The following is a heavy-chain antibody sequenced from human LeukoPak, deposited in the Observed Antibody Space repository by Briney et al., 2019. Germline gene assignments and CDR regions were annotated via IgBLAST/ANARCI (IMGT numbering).Heavy chain of an antibody. CDR3: TRESGAFSPFGF. Sequence: SETLSLTCDVSGGSITTTNWWSWVRQPPGKVLEWIGEDHLNGATNYNPSLESRFSMSIDKSNNHLSLEVTSVTAADTAMYYCTRESGAFSPFGFWGQGTLVTVSS. CDR2: DHLNGAT. V-gene: IGHV4-4*02. D-gene: IGHD1-26*01. J-gene: IGHJ4*02. CDR1: GGSITTTNW.